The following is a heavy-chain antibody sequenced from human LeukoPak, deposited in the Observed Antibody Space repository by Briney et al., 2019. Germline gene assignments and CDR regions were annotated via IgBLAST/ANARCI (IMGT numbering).Heavy chain of an antibody. CDR2: INTDGRTT. J-gene: IGHJ4*02. D-gene: IGHD6-19*01. CDR1: GFTFSDYW. Sequence: GGSLRLSCAASGFTFSDYWMHWIRQGPGKGLVWVSHINTDGRTTAYAGSVKGRFTVSRDNAKNTLYLQMNSLRAEDTAVYYCAEHSSGISVAGTVQYWGQGTLVTVSS. V-gene: IGHV3-74*01. CDR3: AEHSSGISVAGTVQY.